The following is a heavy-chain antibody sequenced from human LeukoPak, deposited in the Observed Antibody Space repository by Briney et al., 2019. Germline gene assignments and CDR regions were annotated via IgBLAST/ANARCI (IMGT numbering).Heavy chain of an antibody. CDR2: IYYSGST. D-gene: IGHD5-18*01. J-gene: IGHJ4*02. CDR3: ARDRIQLWSPFGY. CDR1: GGSISSSSYY. V-gene: IGHV4-39*07. Sequence: PSGTLSLTCTVSGGSISSSSYYWGWIRQPPGKGLEWIGSIYYSGSTYYNPSLKSRVTISVDTSKNQFSLKLSSVTAADTAVYYCARDRIQLWSPFGYWGQGTLVTVSS.